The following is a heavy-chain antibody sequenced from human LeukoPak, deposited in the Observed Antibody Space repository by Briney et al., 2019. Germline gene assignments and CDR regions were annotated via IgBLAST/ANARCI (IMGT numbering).Heavy chain of an antibody. J-gene: IGHJ4*02. CDR1: GFTSSNYA. D-gene: IGHD6-13*01. Sequence: GGSLRLSCAASGFTSSNYAMSWVRQAPGMGLEWVSGISDSGGTTYYADSVKGRFTISRDNSKNTLYLQMNSLRAEDTAVYYCAKGVDSSSWYSFDYWGQGTLVTVSS. CDR2: ISDSGGTT. V-gene: IGHV3-23*01. CDR3: AKGVDSSSWYSFDY.